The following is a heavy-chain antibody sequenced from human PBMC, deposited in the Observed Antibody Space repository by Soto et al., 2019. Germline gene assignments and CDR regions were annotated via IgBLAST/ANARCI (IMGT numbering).Heavy chain of an antibody. D-gene: IGHD6-13*01. CDR1: GGPINSPDYY. J-gene: IGHJ5*02. V-gene: IGHV4-30-4*01. CDR3: ARGISKYSSWYEPHTWFDA. CDR2: LYFNGGT. Sequence: QVQLQESGPGLVKPSQTLSLTCNVSGGPINSPDYYWTWICQSPGKGLEWIGYLYFNGGTQYNPSLRTPISMSLDTSKKHFSLKMRSVTGADTAVYYCARGISKYSSWYEPHTWFDAWGQGALVTVSS.